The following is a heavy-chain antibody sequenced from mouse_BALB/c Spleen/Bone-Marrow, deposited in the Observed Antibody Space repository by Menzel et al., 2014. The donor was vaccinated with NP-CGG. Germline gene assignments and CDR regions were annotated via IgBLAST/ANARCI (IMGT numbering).Heavy chain of an antibody. CDR1: GFNIKDTY. CDR3: AHGSTYGYFDY. Sequence: EVKLVESGTELVKPGASVKLSCAASGFNIKDTYMHWVKQRPEQGLEWIGGIDPANGNTKYDPKFQGKATITADTSSNTADLQLSSLTSEDTAVYYCAHGSTYGYFDYWGQGTTLTVSS. CDR2: IDPANGNT. D-gene: IGHD1-1*01. J-gene: IGHJ2*01. V-gene: IGHV14-3*02.